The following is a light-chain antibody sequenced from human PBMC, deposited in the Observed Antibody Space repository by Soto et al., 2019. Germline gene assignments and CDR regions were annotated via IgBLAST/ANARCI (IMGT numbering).Light chain of an antibody. CDR3: QQYGSSIT. J-gene: IGKJ5*01. Sequence: EMMMTQPRATLSGSPGEEATLSCRASQSVNSNLAWYQQKPGQAPRLLIYDASNRATGIPARFSGSGSGTDFTLTINRLEPEDFAVYYCQQYGSSITFGQGTRLEIK. CDR1: QSVNSN. V-gene: IGKV3-20*01. CDR2: DAS.